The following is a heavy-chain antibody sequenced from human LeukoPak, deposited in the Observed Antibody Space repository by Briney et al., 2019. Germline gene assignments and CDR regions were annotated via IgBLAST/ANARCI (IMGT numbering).Heavy chain of an antibody. V-gene: IGHV4-59*01. CDR2: IYTSGST. D-gene: IGHD3-10*01. Sequence: SETLSLTCTVSGGPISSYYWSWIRQPPGKGLEWIGYIYTSGSTIYSPSLKSRVTISLDTSKNQFSLKLSSVTAADTAVYYCARQGGVRGYYGSGSYYYDYWGQGTLVTVSS. J-gene: IGHJ4*02. CDR3: ARQGGVRGYYGSGSYYYDY. CDR1: GGPISSYY.